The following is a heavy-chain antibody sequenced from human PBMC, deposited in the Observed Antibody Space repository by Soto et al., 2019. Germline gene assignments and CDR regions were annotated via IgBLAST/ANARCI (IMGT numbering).Heavy chain of an antibody. J-gene: IGHJ2*01. CDR2: INPSGGST. CDR3: ARAASYGDYGGGAHCYFDL. CDR1: GYTFTSYY. D-gene: IGHD4-17*01. V-gene: IGHV1-46*03. Sequence: ASVKVSCKASGYTFTSYYMHWVRQAPGQGLEWMGIINPSGGSTSYAQKFQGRVTMTRDTSTSTVYMELSSLRSEDTAVYYCARAASYGDYGGGAHCYFDLWGRGTLVTVSS.